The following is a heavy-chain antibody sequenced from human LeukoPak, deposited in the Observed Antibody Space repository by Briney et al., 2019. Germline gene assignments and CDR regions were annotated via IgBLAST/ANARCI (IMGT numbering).Heavy chain of an antibody. J-gene: IGHJ4*02. D-gene: IGHD4-17*01. CDR3: ARYVRDYGDYDPFFDY. CDR2: ISISSSYI. CDR1: GFTFSSYS. V-gene: IGHV3-21*01. Sequence: GGSLRLSCAASGFTFSSYSMNWVRQAPGKGLEWVSSISISSSYIYYADSVKGRFTISRDNAKNSLYLQMNSLRAEDTAVYYCARYVRDYGDYDPFFDYWGQGTLVTVSS.